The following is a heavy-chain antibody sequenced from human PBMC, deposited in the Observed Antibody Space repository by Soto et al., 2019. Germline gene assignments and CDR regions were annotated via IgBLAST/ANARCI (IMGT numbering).Heavy chain of an antibody. CDR3: ARDQNDILTGYYEDYGMDV. J-gene: IGHJ6*02. Sequence: QVQLVQSGAEVKKPGSSVKVSCKASGGTFSSYAISWVRQAPGQGLEWMGGIIPIFGTANYAQKFQGRVTITADESTITAYMELSSLRSEDTAVYYCARDQNDILTGYYEDYGMDVWGQGTTVTVSS. V-gene: IGHV1-69*01. CDR2: IIPIFGTA. CDR1: GGTFSSYA. D-gene: IGHD3-9*01.